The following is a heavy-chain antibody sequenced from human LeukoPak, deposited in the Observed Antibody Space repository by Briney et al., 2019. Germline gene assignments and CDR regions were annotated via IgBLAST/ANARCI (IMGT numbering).Heavy chain of an antibody. Sequence: GSSVKVSCKASGGTFSSYAISWVRQAPGQGLEWMGIINPSGGSTSYAQKFQGRVTMTRDTSTSTVYMELSSLRSEDTAVYYCARARVDGYNYLYYFDYWGQGTLVTVSS. CDR2: INPSGGST. D-gene: IGHD5-24*01. J-gene: IGHJ4*02. CDR3: ARARVDGYNYLYYFDY. V-gene: IGHV1-46*01. CDR1: GGTFSSYA.